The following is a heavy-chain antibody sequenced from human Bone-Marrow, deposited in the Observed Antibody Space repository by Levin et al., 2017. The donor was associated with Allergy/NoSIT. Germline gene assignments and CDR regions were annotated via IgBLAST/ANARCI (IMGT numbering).Heavy chain of an antibody. J-gene: IGHJ4*02. CDR3: ARFSFGGVVAIDY. CDR2: ICYTGST. D-gene: IGHD3-16*02. V-gene: IGHV4-59*13. Sequence: SETLSLTCTVSGGSISSYHWTWIRQPPGKGLEWIAYICYTGSTNYNPSLKSRVTISVDTSKNQFSLKLSSVTAADTAVYYCARFSFGGVVAIDYWGQGSLVTVSS. CDR1: GGSISSYH.